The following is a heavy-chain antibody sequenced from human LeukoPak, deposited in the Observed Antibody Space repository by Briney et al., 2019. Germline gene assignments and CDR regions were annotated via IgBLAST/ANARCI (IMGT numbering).Heavy chain of an antibody. CDR2: ISGSGGST. D-gene: IGHD6-6*01. V-gene: IGHV3-23*01. CDR1: GFTFSSYA. Sequence: PGGSLRLSCAASGFTFSSYAMSWVRQAPGGGLEWVSAISGSGGSTYYADSVKGRFTISRDNSKNTLYLQMNSLRAEDTAVYYCAKDRGGSSSRTPFDYWGQGTLVTVSS. J-gene: IGHJ4*02. CDR3: AKDRGGSSSRTPFDY.